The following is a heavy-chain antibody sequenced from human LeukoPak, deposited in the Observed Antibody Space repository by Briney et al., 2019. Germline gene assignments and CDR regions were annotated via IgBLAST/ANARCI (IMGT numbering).Heavy chain of an antibody. CDR2: IYHSGST. D-gene: IGHD6-19*01. V-gene: IGHV4-59*01. J-gene: IGHJ3*02. CDR3: VRGNLVGGWFKYDAFDI. CDR1: GDSISSYY. Sequence: SETLSLTCTASGDSISSYYWSWIRQPPGKGLEWIGYIYHSGSTNYNPSLKSRVTISLDTSKKHFSLKLSSVTAADTAVYYCVRGNLVGGWFKYDAFDIWGQGTMVSVSS.